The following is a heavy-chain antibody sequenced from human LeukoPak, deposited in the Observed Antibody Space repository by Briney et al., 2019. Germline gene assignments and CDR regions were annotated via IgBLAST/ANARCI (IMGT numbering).Heavy chain of an antibody. CDR3: AKVMIRIAARPDAFDI. D-gene: IGHD6-6*01. CDR1: GFTFNNYG. Sequence: GGSLRLSCAASGFTFNNYGMHWVRQAPGKGLEWVAFIRDDGGDKFYADSVKDRFTISRDSSKNTLYLQMNSLRAEDTAVYYCAKVMIRIAARPDAFDIWGQGTMVTVSS. CDR2: IRDDGGDK. J-gene: IGHJ3*02. V-gene: IGHV3-30*02.